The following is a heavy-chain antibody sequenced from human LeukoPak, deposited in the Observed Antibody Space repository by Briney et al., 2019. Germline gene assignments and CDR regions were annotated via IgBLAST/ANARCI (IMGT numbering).Heavy chain of an antibody. V-gene: IGHV5-10-1*01. CDR2: IDPSDSYT. J-gene: IGHJ1*01. CDR1: GYSFTSYW. CDR3: ATSVGAEYFQH. Sequence: GESLNISCKGSGYSFTSYWISWVRQMPGKGLEWMGRIDPSDSYTNYSPSFQGHVTISADKSITTAYLQWRSLKASDTAMFYCATSVGAEYFQHWGQGTLVTVSS.